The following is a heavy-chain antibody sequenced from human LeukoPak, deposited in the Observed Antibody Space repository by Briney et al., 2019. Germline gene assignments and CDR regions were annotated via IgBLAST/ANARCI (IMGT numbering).Heavy chain of an antibody. CDR3: ARDMNVRGYSYGPFDY. V-gene: IGHV1-69*04. CDR2: IIPIFGIA. D-gene: IGHD5-18*01. J-gene: IGHJ4*02. Sequence: SAKVSCKASGGTFSSYAISWVRQAPGQGLEWMGRIIPIFGIANYAQKFQGRVTITADKSTSTAYMELSSLRSEDTAVYYCARDMNVRGYSYGPFDYWGQGTLVTVSS. CDR1: GGTFSSYA.